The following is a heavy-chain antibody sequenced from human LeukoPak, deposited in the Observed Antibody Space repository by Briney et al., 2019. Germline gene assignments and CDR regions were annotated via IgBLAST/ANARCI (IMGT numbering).Heavy chain of an antibody. V-gene: IGHV1-2*02. D-gene: IGHD3-3*01. Sequence: ASVKVSCKASGYTFTGYYMHWVRQAPGQGLEWMGWINPNSDGTNYAQKFQGRVTMTRDTSISTAYMELSRLRSDDTAVYYCARDPTYYDFWSGYYTKEGFDPWGQGTLVTVSS. CDR3: ARDPTYYDFWSGYYTKEGFDP. J-gene: IGHJ5*02. CDR2: INPNSDGT. CDR1: GYTFTGYY.